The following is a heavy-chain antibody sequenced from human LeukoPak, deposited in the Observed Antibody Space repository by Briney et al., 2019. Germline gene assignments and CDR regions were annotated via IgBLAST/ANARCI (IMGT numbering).Heavy chain of an antibody. V-gene: IGHV4-59*01. J-gene: IGHJ5*02. CDR1: GGSISSYY. Sequence: SETLSLTCNVSGGSISSYYWSWIRQPPGKGLEWIGYIYYSGSTNYNPSLKSRVTISVDTSNNQFSLKLSSVTAADTAVYYCARAVVPARTNWFDPWGQGTLVTVSS. CDR2: IYYSGST. D-gene: IGHD2-2*01. CDR3: ARAVVPARTNWFDP.